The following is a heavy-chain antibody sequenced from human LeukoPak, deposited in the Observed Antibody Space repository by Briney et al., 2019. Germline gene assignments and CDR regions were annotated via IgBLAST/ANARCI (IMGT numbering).Heavy chain of an antibody. V-gene: IGHV3-23*01. CDR1: GFTFASYA. D-gene: IGHD2-2*01. Sequence: GGSLRLSCAASGFTFASYAMTWVRQAPGKGLEWVSSISADGSTYYADSVRGRFTISRDNSKNTLFLQMNSLRAEDTALYYCVACSSASCYGDRFDPWGQGTLVTVSS. J-gene: IGHJ5*02. CDR2: ISADGST. CDR3: VACSSASCYGDRFDP.